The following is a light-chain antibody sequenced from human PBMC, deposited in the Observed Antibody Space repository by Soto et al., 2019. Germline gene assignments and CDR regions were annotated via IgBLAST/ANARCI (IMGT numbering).Light chain of an antibody. V-gene: IGLV2-14*01. J-gene: IGLJ2*01. CDR3: SSYTISDSVV. CDR2: EVS. CDR1: SSDIGAYKY. Sequence: QSALTQPASVSGSPGQSITISCTGTSSDIGAYKYVSWYQQYPGKAPKLIIYEVSNRPSGVSNRFSGSKSGNTASLTISGLQAEDEADYYCSSYTISDSVVFGGGTKLTVL.